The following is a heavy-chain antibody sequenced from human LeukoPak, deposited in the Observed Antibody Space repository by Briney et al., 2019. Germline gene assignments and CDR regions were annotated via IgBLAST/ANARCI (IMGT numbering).Heavy chain of an antibody. Sequence: PGGSLRLSCAASGFTFSSYSMNWVRQAPGKGLEWVSSISSSSSYIYYADSVKGRFTISRDNAKNTLYLQMNSLRAEDTAVYYCARVKDYYGGSGSYSPAYFDYWGQGTLVTVSS. CDR2: ISSSSSYI. V-gene: IGHV3-21*01. J-gene: IGHJ4*02. D-gene: IGHD3-22*01. CDR1: GFTFSSYS. CDR3: ARVKDYYGGSGSYSPAYFDY.